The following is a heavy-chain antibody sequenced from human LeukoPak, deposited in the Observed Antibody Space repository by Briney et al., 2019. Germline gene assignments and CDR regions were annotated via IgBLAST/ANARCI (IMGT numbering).Heavy chain of an antibody. Sequence: PSETQSLTCTVSGDSISTSTYCWGWIRQSPGKGLEWIGSIHYSGTTYSNPSLKSRVTISVDTSKTQSSLKVRSVTAADTAVYYCARQWDYWGQGTPVTVSS. J-gene: IGHJ4*02. V-gene: IGHV4-39*01. CDR2: IHYSGTT. CDR1: GDSISTSTYC. CDR3: ARQWDY.